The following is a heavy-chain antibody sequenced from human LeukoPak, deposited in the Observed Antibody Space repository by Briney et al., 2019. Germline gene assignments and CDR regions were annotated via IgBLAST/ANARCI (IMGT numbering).Heavy chain of an antibody. V-gene: IGHV1-2*06. Sequence: GASVKVSCKASGYTFTGYYMHWVRQAPGQGLEWMGRINPNSGGTNYAQKFQGRVTMTRDTSISTAYMELSRLRSDDTAVYYCAREGDMDYGDYAFDYWGQGTLATVSS. J-gene: IGHJ4*02. CDR3: AREGDMDYGDYAFDY. D-gene: IGHD4-17*01. CDR1: GYTFTGYY. CDR2: INPNSGGT.